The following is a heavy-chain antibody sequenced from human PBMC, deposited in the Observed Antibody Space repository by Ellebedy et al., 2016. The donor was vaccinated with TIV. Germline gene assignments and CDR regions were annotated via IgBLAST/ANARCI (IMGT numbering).Heavy chain of an antibody. CDR2: INPSGGST. Sequence: ASVKVSCKASGDTFSSYAIGWVRQAPGQGLEWMGIINPSGGSTSYAQKFQGRVTMTRDRSTRTVYMELSSLRSEDTAMYYCARLSDRGEHWGQGTLVTVSS. D-gene: IGHD1-14*01. CDR1: GDTFSSYA. V-gene: IGHV1-46*01. CDR3: ARLSDRGEH. J-gene: IGHJ1*01.